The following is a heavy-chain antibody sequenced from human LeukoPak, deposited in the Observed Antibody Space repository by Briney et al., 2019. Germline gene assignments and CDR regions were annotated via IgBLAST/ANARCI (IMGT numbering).Heavy chain of an antibody. V-gene: IGHV1-18*01. D-gene: IGHD3-22*01. CDR1: GYTFTSYG. Sequence: GASVKVSCKASGYTFTSYGISWVRQAPGQGLEWMGWISAYNGNTNYAQKLQGRVTMTTDTSTSTAYMELRSLRSDDTAVYYCARDPVAIIYYDKLGLSDAFDIWGQGTMVTVSS. CDR3: ARDPVAIIYYDKLGLSDAFDI. CDR2: ISAYNGNT. J-gene: IGHJ3*02.